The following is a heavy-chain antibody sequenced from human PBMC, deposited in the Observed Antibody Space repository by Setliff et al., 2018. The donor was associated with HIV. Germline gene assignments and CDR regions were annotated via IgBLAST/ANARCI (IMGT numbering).Heavy chain of an antibody. D-gene: IGHD3-16*01. V-gene: IGHV3-23*01. CDR1: GFFFSRHV. CDR2: INNRGDRT. J-gene: IGHJ5*02. CDR3: AKGLAANIYDFSALYYVPYPVGS. Sequence: PGGSLRLSCEGSGFFFSRHVMSWVRQAPGKGLEWVSGINNRGDRTDYADSVKGRFTISRDNSKNTVDLQMNSLTVEDTAVYYCAKGLAANIYDFSALYYVPYPVGSWGQGTLVTVSS.